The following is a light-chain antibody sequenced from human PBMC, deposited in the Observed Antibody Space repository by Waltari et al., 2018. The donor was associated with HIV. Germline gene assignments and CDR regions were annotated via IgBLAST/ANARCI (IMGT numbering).Light chain of an antibody. Sequence: DIVMTQSPDSLAVSLGERVSINCKSSQSVLYTSDNKNRLEWYQQKPGQPPKLLIYWASSRESGVPDRFSGSGSETDFTLTISSLQAEDVAVYYCQQCYTHPYTFGQGTKLEIK. CDR2: WAS. CDR3: QQCYTHPYT. V-gene: IGKV4-1*01. J-gene: IGKJ2*01. CDR1: QSVLYTSDNKNR.